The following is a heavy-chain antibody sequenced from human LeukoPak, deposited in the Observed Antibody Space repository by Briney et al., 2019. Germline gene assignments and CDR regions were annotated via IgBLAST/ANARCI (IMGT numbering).Heavy chain of an antibody. D-gene: IGHD6-6*01. CDR1: GGSISSSSYY. V-gene: IGHV4-39*07. J-gene: IGHJ6*03. CDR3: ARSIWEYSSSSGGYYYYYYMDV. CDR2: LYYSGKT. Sequence: PSETLSLTCTVSGGSISSSSYYWGWIRQPPGKGLEWIGTLYYSGKTYYNPSLKSRVTISIDTSKNQFSLKLSSVTAADTAVYYCARSIWEYSSSSGGYYYYYYMDVWGKGTTVTVSS.